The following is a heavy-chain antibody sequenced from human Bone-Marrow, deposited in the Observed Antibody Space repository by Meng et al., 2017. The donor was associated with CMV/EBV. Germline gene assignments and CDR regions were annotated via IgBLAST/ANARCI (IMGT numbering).Heavy chain of an antibody. D-gene: IGHD2-21*01. J-gene: IGHJ5*02. CDR1: GFTFDDYA. Sequence: SLKISCAASGFTFDDYAMHWVRQAPGKGLEWVSGISWNSGSIGYADSVKGRFTISKDNAKNSLYLQMNSLRAEDTAVYYCARSPAYCGGDCYLGWFDPWGQGTLATVSS. V-gene: IGHV3-9*01. CDR2: ISWNSGSI. CDR3: ARSPAYCGGDCYLGWFDP.